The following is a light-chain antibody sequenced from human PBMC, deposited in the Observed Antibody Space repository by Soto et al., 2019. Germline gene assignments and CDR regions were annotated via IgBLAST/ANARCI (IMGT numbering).Light chain of an antibody. CDR1: QSFLDSSNNKNY. J-gene: IGKJ5*01. V-gene: IGKV4-1*01. Sequence: DIVMTQSPDSLAVSLGERATINCKSRQSFLDSSNNKNYLAWYQQKPGQPPKLLIYWASTRESGVPDRFSGSGSGTDFTLTISSLQAEDVAVYYCQQYYSTPITFGQGTRLEIK. CDR3: QQYYSTPIT. CDR2: WAS.